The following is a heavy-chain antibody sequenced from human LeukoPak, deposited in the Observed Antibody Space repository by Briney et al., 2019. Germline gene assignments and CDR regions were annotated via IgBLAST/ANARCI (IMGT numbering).Heavy chain of an antibody. CDR3: GKDNIRIVVAGTIDY. V-gene: IGHV3-9*01. J-gene: IGHJ4*02. CDR2: ITWNSGSI. Sequence: PGGSLRLSCATSGFTFDDYVMHWVRQAPGKGLEWVSGITWNSGSIGYADSVKGRFTISRDNVKKSLYLQMNSLRSEDTALYYCGKDNIRIVVAGTIDYWGQGTLVTVSS. D-gene: IGHD6-19*01. CDR1: GFTFDDYV.